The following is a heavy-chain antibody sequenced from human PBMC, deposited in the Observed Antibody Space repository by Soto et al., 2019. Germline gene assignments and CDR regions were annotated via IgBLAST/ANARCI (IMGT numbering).Heavy chain of an antibody. V-gene: IGHV1-69*02. CDR3: ARAWSSSWSDFDY. Sequence: QVQLVQSGAEVKKPGSSVKVSCKASGGTFSSYTISWVRQAPGQGLEWMGRIIPILGIVNYAQKFQGRVTITADKSTSTAYMELSSLRSEDTAVYYCARAWSSSWSDFDYWGQGTLVTVSS. CDR2: IIPILGIV. D-gene: IGHD6-13*01. J-gene: IGHJ4*02. CDR1: GGTFSSYT.